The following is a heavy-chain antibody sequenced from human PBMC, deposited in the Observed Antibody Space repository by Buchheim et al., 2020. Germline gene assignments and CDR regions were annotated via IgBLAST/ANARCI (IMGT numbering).Heavy chain of an antibody. CDR1: GFSLSTNGVG. Sequence: QITLKESGPTLVKPTQTLTLTCSFSGFSLSTNGVGVGWIRQPPGKALEWLAVIYWDDDKRYSTSLKNSVTITKYTSKNQVVLTMTTMDPVDTATYYCARCADFWSGSYFFDYWGQGTL. J-gene: IGHJ4*02. CDR3: ARCADFWSGSYFFDY. CDR2: IYWDDDK. D-gene: IGHD3-3*01. V-gene: IGHV2-5*02.